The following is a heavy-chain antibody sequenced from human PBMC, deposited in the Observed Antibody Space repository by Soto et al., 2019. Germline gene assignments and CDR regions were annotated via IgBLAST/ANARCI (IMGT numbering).Heavy chain of an antibody. CDR1: GFTFTSFG. J-gene: IGHJ4*02. D-gene: IGHD5-12*01. CDR3: AKDLREMATITPGY. CDR2: VSYDGIDE. Sequence: QVHLVESGGGVVQPGRSLRLSCAASGFTFTSFGIHWVRQAPGKGLEWVAVVSYDGIDENYADSVKGRFSISRDNSKNTVYLQMNSLIGEDTAVYCFAKDLREMATITPGYWGEGALGTVST. V-gene: IGHV3-30*18.